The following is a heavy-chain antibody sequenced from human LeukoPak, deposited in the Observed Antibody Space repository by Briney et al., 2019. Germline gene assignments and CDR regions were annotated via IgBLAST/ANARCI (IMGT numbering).Heavy chain of an antibody. CDR2: ISSSSSYI. J-gene: IGHJ5*02. CDR3: ANIAAAGSELVFDP. D-gene: IGHD6-13*01. Sequence: GGSLRLSCAASGFTFSSYSMNWVRQAPGKGLEWVSSISSSSSYIYYADSVKGRFTISRDNAKNSLYLQMNSLRVEDTAVYYCANIAAAGSELVFDPWGQGTLVTVSS. V-gene: IGHV3-21*01. CDR1: GFTFSSYS.